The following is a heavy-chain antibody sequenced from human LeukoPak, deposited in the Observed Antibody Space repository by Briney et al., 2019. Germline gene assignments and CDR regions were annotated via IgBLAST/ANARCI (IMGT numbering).Heavy chain of an antibody. CDR3: ARADSELGAT. CDR2: IYYSGST. D-gene: IGHD3-22*01. CDR1: GGSISSGGYY. V-gene: IGHV4-31*03. J-gene: IGHJ5*02. Sequence: SETLSLTCTVSGGSISSGGYYWSWIRQHPGKGLEWIGYIYYSGSTYYNPSLKSRVTISVDTSKNQFSLKLSSVTAADTAVYYCARADSELGATWGQGTLVTVSS.